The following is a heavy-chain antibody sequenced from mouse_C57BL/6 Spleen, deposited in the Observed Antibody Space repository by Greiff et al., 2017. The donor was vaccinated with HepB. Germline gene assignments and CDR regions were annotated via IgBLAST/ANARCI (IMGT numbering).Heavy chain of an antibody. D-gene: IGHD2-3*01. V-gene: IGHV1-7*01. CDR1: GYTFTSYW. Sequence: QVQLQQSGAELAKPGASVKLSCKASGYTFTSYWMHWVKQRPGQGLEWIGYINPSSGYTKYNQKFKDKATLTADKSSSTAYMQLSSLTYEDSAVYDVDRCDDGYYGWVACGGEGTLVTASA. J-gene: IGHJ3*01. CDR3: DRCDDGYYGWVAC. CDR2: INPSSGYT.